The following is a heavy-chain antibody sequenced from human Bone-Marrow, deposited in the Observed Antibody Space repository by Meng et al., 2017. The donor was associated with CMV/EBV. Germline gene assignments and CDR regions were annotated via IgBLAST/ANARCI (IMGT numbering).Heavy chain of an antibody. CDR2: TYYRSRWYS. Sequence: SQTLSLTCAISGDSVSSHNVAWNWIRQSPWRGLEWLGRTYYRSRWYSDYAESVRSRININPDTSKNQFSLQLFSVTPEDTAVYYCVRWDLNPSDNLGHWGQGTLVTVSS. CDR3: VRWDLNPSDNLGH. CDR1: GDSVSSHNVA. V-gene: IGHV6-1*01. J-gene: IGHJ4*02. D-gene: IGHD3-16*01.